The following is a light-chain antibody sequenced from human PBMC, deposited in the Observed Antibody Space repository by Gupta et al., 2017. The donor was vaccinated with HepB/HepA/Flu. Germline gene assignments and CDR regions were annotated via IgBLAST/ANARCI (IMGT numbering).Light chain of an antibody. J-gene: IGKJ1*01. CDR3: QQYYSYPWT. CDR2: AAT. CDR1: QGIRDD. Sequence: AIQMTQSQSSLSASIGDRVTITCRASQGIRDDLGWFQQKPGKAPKLLIYAATGLESGVPSRFSGSGSGTDFTLTISSLQPEDFATYYCQQYYSYPWTFGQGTKVDIK. V-gene: IGKV1-6*01.